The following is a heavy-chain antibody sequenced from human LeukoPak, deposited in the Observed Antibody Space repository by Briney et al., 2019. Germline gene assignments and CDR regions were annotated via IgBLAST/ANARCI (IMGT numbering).Heavy chain of an antibody. CDR2: IFHSGST. CDR3: ARSPDFWSGYPLDY. Sequence: PSETLSLTCIVSGGSISSSSHYWGWIRQPPGKGLEWIGSIFHSGSTYHNPSLKSRVTISVDTSKNQFSLKLSSVTAADTAVYYCARSPDFWSGYPLDYWGQGTLVTVSS. V-gene: IGHV4-39*07. CDR1: GGSISSSSHY. D-gene: IGHD3-3*01. J-gene: IGHJ4*02.